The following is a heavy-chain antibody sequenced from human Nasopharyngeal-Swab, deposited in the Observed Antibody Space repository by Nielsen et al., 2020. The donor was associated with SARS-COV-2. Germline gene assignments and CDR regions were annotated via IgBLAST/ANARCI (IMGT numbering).Heavy chain of an antibody. J-gene: IGHJ5*02. V-gene: IGHV3-30*18. D-gene: IGHD6-19*01. CDR3: AKDVLSSGWWGFDP. CDR2: ISYDGSYS. Sequence: WIRQPLGKGLEWVALISYDGSYSYYADSMKGRFTISRDNSKNTLYLQVDSLRTDDTAVYYCAKDVLSSGWWGFDPWGQGTQVTVSS.